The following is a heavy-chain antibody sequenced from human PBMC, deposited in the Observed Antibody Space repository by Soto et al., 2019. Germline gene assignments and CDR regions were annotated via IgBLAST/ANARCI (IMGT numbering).Heavy chain of an antibody. Sequence: EVQLVESGGGLVKPGGSLRLSCAASGFTFSSYSMNWVRQAPGKGLEWVSSISSSSSYIYYADSVKGRFTISRDNAKNSLYLQMNSLRAEDTAVYYCARDQRILRTLYVWGNPFDYWGQGTLVTVSS. J-gene: IGHJ4*02. CDR3: ARDQRILRTLYVWGNPFDY. CDR1: GFTFSSYS. D-gene: IGHD3-16*01. CDR2: ISSSSSYI. V-gene: IGHV3-21*01.